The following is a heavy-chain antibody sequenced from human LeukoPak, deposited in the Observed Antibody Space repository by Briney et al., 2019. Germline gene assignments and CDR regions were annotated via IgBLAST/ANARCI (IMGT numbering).Heavy chain of an antibody. Sequence: SETLSLTCSVSGGSISGYYWSWIRQPPGKGLEWIGYIYYSGSTNYNPPLKSRVTISVDTSKNQFSLKLSSVTAADTAVYYCAREGIHPKGGFDYWGQGTLVTVSS. CDR1: GGSISGYY. CDR3: AREGIHPKGGFDY. J-gene: IGHJ4*02. V-gene: IGHV4-59*01. D-gene: IGHD5-18*01. CDR2: IYYSGST.